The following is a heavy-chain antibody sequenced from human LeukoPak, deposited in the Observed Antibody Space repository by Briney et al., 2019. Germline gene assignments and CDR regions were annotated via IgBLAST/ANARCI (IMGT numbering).Heavy chain of an antibody. V-gene: IGHV4-59*01. J-gene: IGHJ4*02. Sequence: PSVTLSLTCTVYGGSISSYYWSWIRQPPGKGLEWIGYIYYSGSTNYNPSLKSRVTISVDTSKTQFSLKLSSVTAADTAVYYCATLIAYGGNGVHYWGQKTLVTVSS. CDR3: ATLIAYGGNGVHY. D-gene: IGHD4-23*01. CDR1: GGSISSYY. CDR2: IYYSGST.